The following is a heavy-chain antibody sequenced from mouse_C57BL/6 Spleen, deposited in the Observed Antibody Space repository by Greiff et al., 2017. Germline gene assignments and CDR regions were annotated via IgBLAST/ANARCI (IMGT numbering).Heavy chain of an antibody. CDR1: GYSITSGYY. J-gene: IGHJ2*01. Sequence: EVKLEESGPGLVKPSQSLSLTCSVTGYSITSGYYWNWIRQFPGNKLEWMGYISYDGSNNYNPSLKNRISITRDTSKNQFFLKLNSVTTEDTATYYCARSYFDYWGQGTTLTVSS. V-gene: IGHV3-6*01. CDR3: ARSYFDY. CDR2: ISYDGSN.